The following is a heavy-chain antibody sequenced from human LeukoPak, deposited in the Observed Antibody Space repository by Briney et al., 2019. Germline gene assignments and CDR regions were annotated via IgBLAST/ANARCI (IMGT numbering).Heavy chain of an antibody. D-gene: IGHD1-14*01. CDR2: ISSSNSYI. J-gene: IGHJ6*03. V-gene: IGHV3-21*01. Sequence: AGSLRLSCVASGFTFSSYSMNWVRQAPGKGLEWVSCISSSNSYIWYADSVKGRFTISRDNAKSSLYLQMNSLRAEDTAIYYCVRDKAGTTPYYYYSMDVWGKGTTVTVSS. CDR1: GFTFSSYS. CDR3: VRDKAGTTPYYYYSMDV.